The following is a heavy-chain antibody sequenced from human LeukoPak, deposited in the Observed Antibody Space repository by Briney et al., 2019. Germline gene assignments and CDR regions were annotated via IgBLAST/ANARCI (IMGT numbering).Heavy chain of an antibody. Sequence: PSETLSHTCTVSGGSISSASYYWGWIRQPPGKGLEWIGSIYYSGSTYYNPSLKSRVTISVDTSKNQFSLKLSSVTAADTAVYYCARAPGIAVALLDYWGQGTLVTVSS. CDR1: GGSISSASYY. CDR2: IYYSGST. V-gene: IGHV4-39*01. J-gene: IGHJ4*02. D-gene: IGHD6-19*01. CDR3: ARAPGIAVALLDY.